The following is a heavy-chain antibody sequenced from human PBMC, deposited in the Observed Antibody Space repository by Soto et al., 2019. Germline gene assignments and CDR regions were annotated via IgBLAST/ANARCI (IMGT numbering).Heavy chain of an antibody. CDR1: GFTFSSYG. J-gene: IGHJ4*02. Sequence: PGGSLRLSCAASGFTFSSYGMHWVRQAPGKGLEWVAVTSYDGSNKYYADSVKGRFTISRDNSKNTLYLQMNSLRAEDTAVYYCAKGVRGSYYYDSSGYQSFDYWGQGTLVTVSS. V-gene: IGHV3-30*18. CDR2: TSYDGSNK. CDR3: AKGVRGSYYYDSSGYQSFDY. D-gene: IGHD3-22*01.